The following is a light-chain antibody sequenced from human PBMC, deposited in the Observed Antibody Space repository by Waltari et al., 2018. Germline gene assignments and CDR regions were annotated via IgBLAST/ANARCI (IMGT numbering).Light chain of an antibody. CDR3: QQYFTTPYT. Sequence: DIVMTQSPDSLAVSLGERATINCKSSQSVLYISNNKNYLAWYQQKPGQPPKLLIYWASTRESGVPDRFSGSWSGTDFTLTISTLQAEDVAIYYCQQYFTTPYTFGQGTKLEIK. CDR2: WAS. J-gene: IGKJ2*01. V-gene: IGKV4-1*01. CDR1: QSVLYISNNKNY.